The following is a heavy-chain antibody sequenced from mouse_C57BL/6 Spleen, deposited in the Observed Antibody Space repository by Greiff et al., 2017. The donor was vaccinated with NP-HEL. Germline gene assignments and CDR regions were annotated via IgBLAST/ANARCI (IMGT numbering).Heavy chain of an antibody. J-gene: IGHJ2*01. Sequence: EVQLQQSGPVLVKPGASVKMSCKASGYTFTDYYMNWVKQSHGKSLEWIGVINPYNGGTSYNQKFKGKATLTVDKSSSTAYMELNSLTSEDSAVYYCARPDYGKGGVHYWGQGTTLTVSS. CDR2: INPYNGGT. V-gene: IGHV1-19*01. CDR3: ARPDYGKGGVHY. CDR1: GYTFTDYY. D-gene: IGHD2-1*01.